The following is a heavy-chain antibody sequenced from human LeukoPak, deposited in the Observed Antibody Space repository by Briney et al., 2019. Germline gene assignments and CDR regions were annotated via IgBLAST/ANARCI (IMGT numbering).Heavy chain of an antibody. CDR1: GFTFSSYE. CDR2: ISSSGSTI. V-gene: IGHV3-48*03. Sequence: GGSLRLSCAASGFTFSSYEMNWVRQAPGKGLEWVSYISSSGSTIYYADSVKGRFTISRDNAKNSLYLQMNSLRAEDTAVYYCARDDCSSTSCYSGYYMDVWGKGTTVTISS. J-gene: IGHJ6*03. CDR3: ARDDCSSTSCYSGYYMDV. D-gene: IGHD2-2*01.